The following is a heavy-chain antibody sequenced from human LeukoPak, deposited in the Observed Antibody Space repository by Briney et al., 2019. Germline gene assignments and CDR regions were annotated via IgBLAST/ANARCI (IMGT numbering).Heavy chain of an antibody. V-gene: IGHV3-23*01. CDR3: ATYDLWTTYYTFQY. D-gene: IGHD3-3*01. CDR1: GFIFNNYA. J-gene: IGHJ4*02. CDR2: TSTTGSTT. Sequence: GGSLRLSCAASGFIFNNYAMSWVRQAPGKGLEWVSSTSTTGSTTYYADSVRGRFTISRDNSQNTLSLQMDSLTAADTAVYSCATYDLWTTYYTFQYWGQGTLVSVSS.